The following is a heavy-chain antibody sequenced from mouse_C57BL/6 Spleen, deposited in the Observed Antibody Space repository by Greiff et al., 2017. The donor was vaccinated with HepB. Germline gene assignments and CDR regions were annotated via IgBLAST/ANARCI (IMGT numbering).Heavy chain of an antibody. D-gene: IGHD2-4*01. CDR1: GFTFSNYW. Sequence: EVKLVESGGGLVQPGGSMKLSCVASGFTFSNYWMNWVRQSPEKGLEWVAQIRLKSDNYATHYAESVKGRFTISRDDSKSSVYLQMNNLRAEDTGIYYCPMIRNWYFDVWGTGTTVTVSS. V-gene: IGHV6-3*01. CDR3: PMIRNWYFDV. CDR2: IRLKSDNYAT. J-gene: IGHJ1*03.